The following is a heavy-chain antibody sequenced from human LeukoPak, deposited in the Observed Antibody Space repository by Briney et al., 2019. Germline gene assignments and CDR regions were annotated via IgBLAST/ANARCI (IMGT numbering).Heavy chain of an antibody. D-gene: IGHD6-13*01. Sequence: SETLSLTCTVSGGSISSYYWSWIRQPPGKGLEWIGYIHYSGSTNYNPSLKSRVTTSVDTSKNHFSLKLTSVTAADTAVYYCATGLQSSWYRPYFDYWGQGTLVTVSS. CDR1: GGSISSYY. V-gene: IGHV4-59*01. J-gene: IGHJ4*02. CDR3: ATGLQSSWYRPYFDY. CDR2: IHYSGST.